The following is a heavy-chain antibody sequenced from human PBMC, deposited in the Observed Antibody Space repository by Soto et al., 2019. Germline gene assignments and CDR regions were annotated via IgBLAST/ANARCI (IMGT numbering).Heavy chain of an antibody. D-gene: IGHD1-1*01. CDR2: ISRDGNAI. Sequence: GGSLRLSCAASGFTFSVYYMGWIRQAPGKGLEWLAYISRDGNAIFYADSVNGRSTISRDNAKNSLFLQMDDLRAEDTGMFFCARGAEMSTLTKWFDPWGQGTLVTVSS. J-gene: IGHJ5*02. V-gene: IGHV3-11*01. CDR3: ARGAEMSTLTKWFDP. CDR1: GFTFSVYY.